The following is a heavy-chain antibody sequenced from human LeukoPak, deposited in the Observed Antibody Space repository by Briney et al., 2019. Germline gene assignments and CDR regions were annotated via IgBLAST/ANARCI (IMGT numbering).Heavy chain of an antibody. CDR2: INSDESST. J-gene: IGHJ4*02. V-gene: IGHV3-74*01. CDR3: ARRAVRGGYFDY. CDR1: GFTFSSYW. D-gene: IGHD3-10*01. Sequence: GGSLRLSCAASGFTFSSYWMHWVRQAPGKGLVCVSRINSDESSTNYADSVKGRFTISRDSAKNTLYLQMNSLRVEDTAVYYCARRAVRGGYFDYWGQGTLVTVSS.